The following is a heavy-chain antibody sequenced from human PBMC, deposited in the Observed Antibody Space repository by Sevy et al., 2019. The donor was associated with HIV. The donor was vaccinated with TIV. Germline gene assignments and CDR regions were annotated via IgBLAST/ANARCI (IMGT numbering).Heavy chain of an antibody. CDR1: GFTFSSYS. Sequence: GGSLRLSCAASGFTFSSYSMNWVRQAPGKGLEWVSSISSSSNYIYYADSVKGRFTISRDNAKNSLYLQMSSLRAEDTAVYYCARVGCSITSCPVHDAFDLWGQGTMVTVSS. CDR2: ISSSSNYI. J-gene: IGHJ3*01. D-gene: IGHD2-2*01. V-gene: IGHV3-21*01. CDR3: ARVGCSITSCPVHDAFDL.